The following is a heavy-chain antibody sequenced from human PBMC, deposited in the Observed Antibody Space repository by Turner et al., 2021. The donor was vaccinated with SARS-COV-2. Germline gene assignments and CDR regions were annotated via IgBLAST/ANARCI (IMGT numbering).Heavy chain of an antibody. D-gene: IGHD1-26*01. CDR3: ARVGVGATEYMDV. CDR1: GYIFTSYD. J-gene: IGHJ6*03. V-gene: IGHV1-8*03. CDR2: MNPNSGIT. Sequence: QMQLVQSGAEVKKSGAGVKVSCKAFGYIFTSYDINWVRQATGQGLGWVGWMNPNSGITVYAQKFQGRVTITRNTSISTAYMELSSLRSEDTAVYYCARVGVGATEYMDVWGKGTTVTVSS.